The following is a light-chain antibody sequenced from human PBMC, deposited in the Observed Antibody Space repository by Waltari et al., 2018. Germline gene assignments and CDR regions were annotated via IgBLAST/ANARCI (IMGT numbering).Light chain of an antibody. J-gene: IGKJ1*01. CDR1: QRISEY. CDR3: QQYNTYSGT. Sequence: DIQMTQSPSTLSASVGDSITLTCRASQRISEYLAWYQQKPGKAPKLLIYKASSLESGVPSRVSGSGSGTEFTLTISSLQPDDFATYYCQQYNTYSGTFGRGTTVDVK. CDR2: KAS. V-gene: IGKV1-5*03.